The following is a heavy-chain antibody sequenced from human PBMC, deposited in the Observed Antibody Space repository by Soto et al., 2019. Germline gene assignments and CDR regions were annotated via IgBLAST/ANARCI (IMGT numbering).Heavy chain of an antibody. D-gene: IGHD6-13*01. CDR3: ARGLYSSPAYFFDS. V-gene: IGHV1-2*02. CDR1: GYTFSGHY. Sequence: QVQLVQSGAEVRKPGASVKVSCNVTGYTFSGHYLHWVRQAPGQGLEWMGWINPKSGGTNYAQKFQDRVTMTADTSVSAASMKLTSLRYDDTAVFYCARGLYSSPAYFFDSWGQGTLVTVSS. CDR2: INPKSGGT. J-gene: IGHJ4*02.